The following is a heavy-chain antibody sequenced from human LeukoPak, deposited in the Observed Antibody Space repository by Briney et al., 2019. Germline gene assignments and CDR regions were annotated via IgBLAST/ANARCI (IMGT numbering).Heavy chain of an antibody. Sequence: SETLSLTCTVSGGSISSGDYYWSWIRQPPGKGLEWIGYIYYSGSTYYNSSLKSRVTISVDTSKNQFSLKLSSVTAADTAVYYCARSTGYSSGWANDYWGQGTLVTVSS. CDR2: IYYSGST. CDR3: ARSTGYSSGWANDY. J-gene: IGHJ4*02. CDR1: GGSISSGDYY. V-gene: IGHV4-30-4*01. D-gene: IGHD6-19*01.